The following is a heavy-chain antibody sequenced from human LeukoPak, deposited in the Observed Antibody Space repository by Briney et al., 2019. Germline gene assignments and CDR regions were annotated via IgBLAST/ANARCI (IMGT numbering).Heavy chain of an antibody. V-gene: IGHV4-39*07. CDR3: ASGSRRYDFWSGYESYYYYGMDV. CDR1: GGSISSSSYY. D-gene: IGHD3-3*01. Sequence: SETLSLTCTVSGGSISSSSYYWGWIRQPPGKGLEWIGSIYYSGSTYYNPSLESRVTISVDTSKNQFSLKLSSVTAADTAVYYCASGSRRYDFWSGYESYYYYGMDVWGQGTTVTVSS. J-gene: IGHJ6*02. CDR2: IYYSGST.